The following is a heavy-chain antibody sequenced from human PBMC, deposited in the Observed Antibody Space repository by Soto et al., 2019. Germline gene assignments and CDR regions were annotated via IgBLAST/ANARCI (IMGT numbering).Heavy chain of an antibody. CDR3: ARQRRQLVGQSGADFDY. J-gene: IGHJ4*02. D-gene: IGHD6-6*01. CDR1: GYTFTVYW. Sequence: SLKISCKGSGYTFTVYWIGWVRQMPGKGLEWMGIIYPGDSDTRYNPSFQGQVTISADKSVSTAYLQWSSLKASDTAIYYCARQRRQLVGQSGADFDYWGQGTLVTVSS. CDR2: IYPGDSDT. V-gene: IGHV5-51*01.